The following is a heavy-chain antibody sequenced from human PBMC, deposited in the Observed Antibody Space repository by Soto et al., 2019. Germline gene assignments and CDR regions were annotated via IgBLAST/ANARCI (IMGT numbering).Heavy chain of an antibody. V-gene: IGHV3-7*05. J-gene: IGHJ4*02. CDR2: IKYDGAEK. D-gene: IGHD3-10*01. CDR3: ARDGVAPGLYFDH. CDR1: GFTFSDYW. Sequence: EVQLAEAGGGLVQWGGSLRLSCAASGFTFSDYWMNWVRQAPGKGLEWAASIKYDGAEKTYVDSVKGRFTISRDNPKNSVYLQMASLRAEDTAVYYCARDGVAPGLYFDHWGQGTPVTVSS.